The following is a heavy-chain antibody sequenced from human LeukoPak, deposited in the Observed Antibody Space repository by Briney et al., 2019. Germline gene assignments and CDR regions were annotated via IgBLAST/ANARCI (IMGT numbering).Heavy chain of an antibody. V-gene: IGHV1-2*02. Sequence: ASVKVSCKASGYTFTGYYMHWVRQAPGKGLDWMGWINPNTGDTNYAAKVRGRVSMTRDQSVSTAYMELSGLTSDDTAVFYCARVRRRMQTCDVWGQGTMVTVSS. J-gene: IGHJ3*01. D-gene: IGHD4/OR15-4a*01. CDR3: ARVRRRMQTCDV. CDR1: GYTFTGYY. CDR2: INPNTGDT.